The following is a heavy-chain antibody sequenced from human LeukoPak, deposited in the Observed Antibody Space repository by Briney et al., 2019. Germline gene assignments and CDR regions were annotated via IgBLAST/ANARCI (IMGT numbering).Heavy chain of an antibody. CDR1: GFTFSSYG. D-gene: IGHD3-22*01. CDR3: AKDGYYYDSSAYYVIYYFDS. J-gene: IGHJ4*02. CDR2: ISGSGGVT. V-gene: IGHV3-23*01. Sequence: GGSLRLSCAASGFTFSSYGIHWVRQAPGKGLEWVSIISGSGGVTYYADSVKGRFTISRDNSKNTLYLQMNSLRAEDTAVYYCAKDGYYYDSSAYYVIYYFDSWGQGTLVTVSS.